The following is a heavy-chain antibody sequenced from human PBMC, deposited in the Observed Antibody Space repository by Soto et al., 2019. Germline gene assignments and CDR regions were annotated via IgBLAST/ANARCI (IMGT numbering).Heavy chain of an antibody. J-gene: IGHJ6*02. V-gene: IGHV1-69*06. CDR2: IIPIFGTA. CDR1: GGTFSSYA. Sequence: ASVKVSCKASGGTFSSYAISRVRQAPGQGLEWMGGIIPIFGTANYAQKFQGRVTITADKSTSTAYMELSSLRSEDTAVYYCASPITIFGVVNYYYYGMDVWGQGTTVTVSS. D-gene: IGHD3-3*01. CDR3: ASPITIFGVVNYYYYGMDV.